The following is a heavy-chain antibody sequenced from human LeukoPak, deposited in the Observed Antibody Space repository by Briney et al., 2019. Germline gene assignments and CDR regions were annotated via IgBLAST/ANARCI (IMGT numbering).Heavy chain of an antibody. V-gene: IGHV3-30*04. J-gene: IGHJ4*02. CDR3: AKDFRPYGSGSYYSY. D-gene: IGHD3-10*01. CDR2: ISYDGSNK. CDR1: GFTFSSYA. Sequence: GGSLRLSCAASGFTFSSYAMHWVRQAPGKGLEWVAVISYDGSNKYYADSVKGRFTISRDNSKNTLYLQMNSLRAEDTAVYYCAKDFRPYGSGSYYSYWGQGTLVTVSS.